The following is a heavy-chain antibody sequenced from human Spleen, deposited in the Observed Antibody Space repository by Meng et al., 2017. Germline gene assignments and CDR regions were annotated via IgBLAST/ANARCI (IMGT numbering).Heavy chain of an antibody. CDR2: INPSGDST. V-gene: IGHV1-46*02. Sequence: ASVKVSCKASGYSLNTYYMHWVRQAPGPGLEWMGIINPSGDSTTYAQKFQGRVTMTRDTSTSTIYMELSSLRSEDTAVYYCARDSEGVRGVLPLDPWGQGTLVTVSS. CDR3: ARDSEGVRGVLPLDP. CDR1: GYSLNTYY. D-gene: IGHD3-10*02. J-gene: IGHJ5*02.